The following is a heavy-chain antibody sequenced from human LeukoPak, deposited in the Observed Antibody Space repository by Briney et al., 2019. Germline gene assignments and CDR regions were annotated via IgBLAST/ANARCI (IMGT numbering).Heavy chain of an antibody. V-gene: IGHV3-48*01. CDR2: ISSHSSTI. CDR3: ARGSTSNSIDY. Sequence: GGSLRLSCAASGFTFSRFGMNCVRQAPGKGLEGVSYISSHSSTIYYADSVKGRFTISRDDAKNSLYLQMNSLRADDTAVYYCARGSTSNSIDYWGQGTLVTVSS. J-gene: IGHJ4*02. D-gene: IGHD4-11*01. CDR1: GFTFSRFG.